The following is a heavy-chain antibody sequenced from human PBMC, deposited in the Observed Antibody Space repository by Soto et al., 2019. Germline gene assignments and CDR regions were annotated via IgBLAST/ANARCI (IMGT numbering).Heavy chain of an antibody. J-gene: IGHJ4*02. CDR2: IWYDGSNK. CDR1: GFSFGTYA. Sequence: PGGSLRLSCVASGFSFGTYAMHWVRQAPGKGLEWVAVIWYDGSNKYYADSVKGRFTISRDNSKNTLYLQMNSLRAEDTAVYYCARESWGAVAPFDYWGQGTLVTVSS. V-gene: IGHV3-33*08. CDR3: ARESWGAVAPFDY. D-gene: IGHD6-19*01.